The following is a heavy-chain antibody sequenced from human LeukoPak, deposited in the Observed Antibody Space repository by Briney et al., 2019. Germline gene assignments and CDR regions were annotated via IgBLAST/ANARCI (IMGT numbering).Heavy chain of an antibody. CDR2: ISGSGGST. CDR1: GFTFSSYV. J-gene: IGHJ3*02. V-gene: IGHV3-23*01. Sequence: PGGSLRLSCAASGFTFSSYVMSWVRQAPGKGLEWVSGISGSGGSTYYADSVKGRFSISRDNSKNTLYLQMNSLRAEDTAVYYCANVGLFHRDAFDIWGQGTMVTVSS. CDR3: ANVGLFHRDAFDI. D-gene: IGHD3-22*01.